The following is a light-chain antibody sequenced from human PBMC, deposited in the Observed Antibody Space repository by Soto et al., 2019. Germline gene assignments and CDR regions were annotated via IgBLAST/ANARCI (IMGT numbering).Light chain of an antibody. CDR3: SSYTSSSTLV. Sequence: QSALTQPASVSGSPGQSITISCTGTSSDVGGYNYVSWYQQHPGKAPKLMIYEVRNRPSGVSSRFSGSKSGNTASLTISGLQAEDEADYYCSSYTSSSTLVFGGGTKVTVL. CDR2: EVR. J-gene: IGLJ2*01. V-gene: IGLV2-14*01. CDR1: SSDVGGYNY.